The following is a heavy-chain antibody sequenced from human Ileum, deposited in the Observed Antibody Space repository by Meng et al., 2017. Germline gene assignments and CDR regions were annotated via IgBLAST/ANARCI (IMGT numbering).Heavy chain of an antibody. CDR2: INAGNGNT. Sequence: VQLVQSGAEVKKAGDSVKVSCKASGYTFTSYAMHWVRQAPGQRLEWMGWINAGNGNTKYSQKFQGRVTITRDTSASTAYMELSSLRSEDTAVYYCARAYCSGGSCSFDYWGQGTLVTVSS. V-gene: IGHV1-3*01. CDR1: GYTFTSYA. D-gene: IGHD2-15*01. CDR3: ARAYCSGGSCSFDY. J-gene: IGHJ4*02.